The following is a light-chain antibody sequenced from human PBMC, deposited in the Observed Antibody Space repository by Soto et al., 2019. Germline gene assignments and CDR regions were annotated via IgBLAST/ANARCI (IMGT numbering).Light chain of an antibody. CDR1: SSDVGGYNY. Sequence: QSVLTQPPSASGSPGQSVTISCTGTSSDVGGYNYVSWYQQHPGKAPKLMIYEVSKRPSGVPDRFSGSKSGNTASLTVSGLQAEDEADYNYSSFADSNKLEVFGGGTKLTVL. V-gene: IGLV2-8*01. CDR3: SSFADSNKLEV. CDR2: EVS. J-gene: IGLJ2*01.